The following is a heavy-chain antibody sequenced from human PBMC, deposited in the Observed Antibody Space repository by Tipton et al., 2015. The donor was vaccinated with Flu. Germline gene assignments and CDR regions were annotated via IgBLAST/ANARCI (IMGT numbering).Heavy chain of an antibody. CDR2: IYFTGST. J-gene: IGHJ4*02. V-gene: IGHV4-59*07. Sequence: TLSLTCSVSGGPIGSPYYWAWIRQSAGKGLEWIGHIYFTGSTNYNPSLKSRLTMSVDTSKNQFSLKLTYVTSADTAVYYCARSALGELLSYWGQGALVTVSS. CDR1: GGPIGSPYY. CDR3: ARSALGELLSY. D-gene: IGHD1-26*01.